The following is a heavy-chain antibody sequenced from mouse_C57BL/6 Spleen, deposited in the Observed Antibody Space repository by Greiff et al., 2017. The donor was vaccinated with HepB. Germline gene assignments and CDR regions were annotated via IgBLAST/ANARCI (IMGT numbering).Heavy chain of an antibody. V-gene: IGHV1-12*01. J-gene: IGHJ1*03. CDR3: ASYYYGSSYWYFDV. CDR2: IYPGNGDT. CDR1: GYTFTSYN. D-gene: IGHD1-1*01. Sequence: QVQLQQSGAELVRPGASVKMSCKASGYTFTSYNMHWVKQTPRQGLEWIGAIYPGNGDTSYNQKFKGKATLTVDKSSSTAYMQLSSLTSEDSAVYFCASYYYGSSYWYFDVWGTGTTVTVSS.